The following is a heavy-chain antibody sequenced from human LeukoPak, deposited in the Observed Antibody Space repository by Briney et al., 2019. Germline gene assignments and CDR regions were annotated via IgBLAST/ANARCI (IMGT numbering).Heavy chain of an antibody. Sequence: PSETLSLTCTVSGGSISSGGYYWSWIRQPPGKGLEWIGYIYHSGSTYYNPSLKSRVTISVDRSKNQFSLKLSSVTAADTAVYYCARRGAVAVLDYWGQGTLVTVSS. D-gene: IGHD6-19*01. CDR3: ARRGAVAVLDY. J-gene: IGHJ4*02. CDR2: IYHSGST. V-gene: IGHV4-30-2*01. CDR1: GGSISSGGYY.